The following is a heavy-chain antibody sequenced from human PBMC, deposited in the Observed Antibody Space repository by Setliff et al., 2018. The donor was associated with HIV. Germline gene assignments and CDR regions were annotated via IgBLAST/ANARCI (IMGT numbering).Heavy chain of an antibody. CDR2: ISSSSNYI. Sequence: PGESLKISCEASGFTFSSYSMNWVRQAPGKGLEWVSSISSSSNYIYYADSVKGRFTISRDNAKNSLYLQMNSLRAEDTAVYYCARDTNSYGPSDNWGQGTLVTVSS. V-gene: IGHV3-21*01. CDR3: ARDTNSYGPSDN. J-gene: IGHJ4*02. D-gene: IGHD5-18*01. CDR1: GFTFSSYS.